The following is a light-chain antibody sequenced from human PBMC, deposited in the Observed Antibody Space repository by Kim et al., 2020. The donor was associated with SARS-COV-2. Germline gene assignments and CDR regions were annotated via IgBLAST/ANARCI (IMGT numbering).Light chain of an antibody. J-gene: IGLJ3*02. V-gene: IGLV1-47*01. Sequence: GQRVTISCPGSSSNSAKKSGLWYQQLPRPATKRRIVANNQRPSGVPDRFSASESGTSASLATSGLRSEDEADDYCAVWDDSLSGWVFGGGTQLTVL. CDR2: ANN. CDR3: AVWDDSLSGWV. CDR1: SSNSAKKS.